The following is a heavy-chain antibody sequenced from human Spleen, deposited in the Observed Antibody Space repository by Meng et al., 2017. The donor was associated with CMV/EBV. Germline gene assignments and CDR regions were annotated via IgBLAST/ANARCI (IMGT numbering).Heavy chain of an antibody. CDR3: ARDGAIFGVVSPFDS. CDR1: GDSVSSGSYY. J-gene: IGHJ4*02. CDR2: IYYSGRT. V-gene: IGHV4-61*03. D-gene: IGHD3-3*01. Sequence: SETLSLTCTVSGDSVSSGSYYWSWIRQPPGKGLEWIGHIYYSGRTYYNPSLKSRVTVSVDTSRNHFSVKLTSVTAADTAVYYCARDGAIFGVVSPFDSWGQGTLVTVSS.